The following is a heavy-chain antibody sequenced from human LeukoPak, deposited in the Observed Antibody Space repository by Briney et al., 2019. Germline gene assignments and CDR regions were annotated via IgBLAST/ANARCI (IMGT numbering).Heavy chain of an antibody. CDR2: ISFDGSDK. Sequence: GRSLRLSCEAFGFTVSFYGIHWVRQAPGKGLEWVAVISFDGSDKYYTESVKGRFTISRDNAKSSLYLQMNSLRAEDTAVYYCAREKEEAFDIWGQGTMVTVSS. CDR3: AREKEEAFDI. J-gene: IGHJ3*02. V-gene: IGHV3-30*04. CDR1: GFTVSFYG.